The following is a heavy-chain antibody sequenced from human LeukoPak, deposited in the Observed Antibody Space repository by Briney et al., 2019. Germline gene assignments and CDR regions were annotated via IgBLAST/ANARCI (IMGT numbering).Heavy chain of an antibody. D-gene: IGHD1-26*01. CDR2: INHSGST. V-gene: IGHV4-34*01. CDR3: ARSVGATYYYYYYGMDV. J-gene: IGHJ6*02. CDR1: GGSFSGYY. Sequence: SETLSLTCAVYGGSFSGYYWSWIRQPPGKGLEWIGEINHSGSTNYNPSLKSRVTISVDTSKNQFSLKLSSVTAADTAVYYCARSVGATYYYYYYGMDVWGQGTTVTVSS.